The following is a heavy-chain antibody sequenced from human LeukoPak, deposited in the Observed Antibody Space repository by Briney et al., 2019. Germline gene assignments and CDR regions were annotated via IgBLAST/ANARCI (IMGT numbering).Heavy chain of an antibody. J-gene: IGHJ3*02. Sequence: PGGSLRLSCAASTFTFSSDWMHWVRQAPGKGLVWVSRINPDGSDTTYADSVKGRFTISRDNAKNTLYPQMNSLRAEDTAVYYCARDFNYCSGGSCYDVYDIWGQGAMVTVSS. D-gene: IGHD2-15*01. CDR1: TFTFSSDW. V-gene: IGHV3-74*01. CDR3: ARDFNYCSGGSCYDVYDI. CDR2: INPDGSDT.